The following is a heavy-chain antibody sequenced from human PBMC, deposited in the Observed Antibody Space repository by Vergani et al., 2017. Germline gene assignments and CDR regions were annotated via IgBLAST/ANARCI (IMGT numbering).Heavy chain of an antibody. Sequence: QVQLQQWGAGLLKPSETLSLTCAVYGGSFSGYYWSWIRQPPGKGLEWIGEINHSGSTNYNPSLKSRVTISVDTSKNQFSLKLSSVTAADTAMYYCARAWNYYDSSGYYYAGGLIDYWGQGTLVTVSS. D-gene: IGHD3-22*01. CDR2: INHSGST. J-gene: IGHJ4*02. V-gene: IGHV4-34*01. CDR1: GGSFSGYY. CDR3: ARAWNYYDSSGYYYAGGLIDY.